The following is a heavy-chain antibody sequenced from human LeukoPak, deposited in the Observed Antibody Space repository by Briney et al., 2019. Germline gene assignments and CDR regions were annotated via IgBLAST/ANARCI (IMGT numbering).Heavy chain of an antibody. D-gene: IGHD3-3*01. V-gene: IGHV3-30-3*01. J-gene: IGHJ4*02. CDR2: ISYDGSNK. Sequence: GGSLRLSCAASGFTFSSYAKHWVRQAPGKGLEWVAVISYDGSNKYYADSVKGRFTISRDNSKNTLYLQMNSLRAEDTAVYYCARTYDFWSGYYDYWGQGTLVTVSS. CDR1: GFTFSSYA. CDR3: ARTYDFWSGYYDY.